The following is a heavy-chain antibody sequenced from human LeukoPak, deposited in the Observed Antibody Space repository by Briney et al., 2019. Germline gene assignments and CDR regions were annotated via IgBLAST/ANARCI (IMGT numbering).Heavy chain of an antibody. CDR2: IYYSGST. CDR3: AREGGPYRPPDY. Sequence: SETLSLTCSVSGGSISSYYWSWIRQPPGKGLEWIGYIYYSGSTNYNPSLKSRVTISVDTSENHISLQLTSVTAADTAVYYCAREGGPYRPPDYSGQGTLVTVSS. CDR1: GGSISSYY. V-gene: IGHV4-59*12. J-gene: IGHJ4*02.